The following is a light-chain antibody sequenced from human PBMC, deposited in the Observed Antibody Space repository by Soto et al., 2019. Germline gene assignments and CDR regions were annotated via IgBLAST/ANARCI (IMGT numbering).Light chain of an antibody. V-gene: IGLV2-11*01. CDR2: DVS. CDR3: CSYAGNPYV. Sequence: SVLTQPPSVSAAPGQRVTISCSGSSSNIGGNSVSWYQQHPGKAPKLMIYDVSKRPSGVPDRFSGSKSGNTASLTISGLQAEDEADYYCCSYAGNPYVFGTGTKVTVL. J-gene: IGLJ1*01. CDR1: SSNIGGNS.